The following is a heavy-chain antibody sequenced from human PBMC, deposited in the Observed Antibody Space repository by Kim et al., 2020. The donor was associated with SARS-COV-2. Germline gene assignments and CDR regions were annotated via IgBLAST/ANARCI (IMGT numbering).Heavy chain of an antibody. Sequence: GGSLRLSCEASGFTFSTYNMNWVRQAPGKGLEWVSYISGSSGAIYYADSVKGRFTISRDNAKNSLYLQMNSLRHDDTAVYFCARNTTLVRGVLDCWGQGSLVTVSS. V-gene: IGHV3-48*02. D-gene: IGHD3-10*01. CDR2: ISGSSGAI. J-gene: IGHJ4*02. CDR3: ARNTTLVRGVLDC. CDR1: GFTFSTYN.